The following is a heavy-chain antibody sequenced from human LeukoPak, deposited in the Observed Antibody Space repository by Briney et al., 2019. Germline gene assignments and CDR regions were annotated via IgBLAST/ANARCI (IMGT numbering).Heavy chain of an antibody. CDR1: GSTFSSYA. D-gene: IGHD2-2*01. CDR3: ARDPLPAAIEYFQH. CDR2: ISYDGSNK. V-gene: IGHV3-30-3*01. J-gene: IGHJ1*01. Sequence: GRSLRLSCAASGSTFSSYAMHWVRQAPGKGLEWVAVISYDGSNKYYADSVKGRFTISRDNSKNTLYLQMNSLRAEDTAVYYCARDPLPAAIEYFQHWGQGTLVTVSS.